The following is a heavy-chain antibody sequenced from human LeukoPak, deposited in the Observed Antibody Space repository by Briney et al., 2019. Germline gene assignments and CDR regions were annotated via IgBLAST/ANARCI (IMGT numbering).Heavy chain of an antibody. CDR1: GFSFDDYG. V-gene: IGHV3-20*04. J-gene: IGHJ4*02. Sequence: GGSLRLSCAASGFSFDDYGMSWVRQAPGKGLEWVSGINWNGGSTGYADSVKGRFTISRDNAKNTLYLQMNSLRAEDTAVYYCARAAPGGEYYFDYWGQGTLVTVSS. CDR2: INWNGGST. D-gene: IGHD6-6*01. CDR3: ARAAPGGEYYFDY.